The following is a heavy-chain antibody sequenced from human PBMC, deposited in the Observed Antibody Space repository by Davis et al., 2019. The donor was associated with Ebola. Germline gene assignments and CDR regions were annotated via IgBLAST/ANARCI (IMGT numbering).Heavy chain of an antibody. CDR3: ACSRSLDY. CDR1: GFTFSSYA. J-gene: IGHJ4*02. Sequence: PGGSLRLSCAASGFTFSSYAMSWVRQGPGKGLEWVANINRDGSEKYYVGSLKGRITISRDNAKDSLYLQMNSLRAEDTAMYYYACSRSLDYWGQGTLVTVSS. CDR2: INRDGSEK. D-gene: IGHD6-13*01. V-gene: IGHV3-7*03.